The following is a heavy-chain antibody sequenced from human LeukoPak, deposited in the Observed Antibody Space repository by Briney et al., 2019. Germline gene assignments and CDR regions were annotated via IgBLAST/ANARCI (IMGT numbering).Heavy chain of an antibody. Sequence: SETLSLTCTVSGGSISSNYWSWIRQPPGKGLEWIGYIYYSGSTNYNPSLKSRVTISVDTSKNRFSLKLSSVTAADTAVYYCARGTYCSGGSCLVYWGQGTLVTVSS. CDR3: ARGTYCSGGSCLVY. J-gene: IGHJ4*02. CDR1: GGSISSNY. CDR2: IYYSGST. D-gene: IGHD2-15*01. V-gene: IGHV4-59*01.